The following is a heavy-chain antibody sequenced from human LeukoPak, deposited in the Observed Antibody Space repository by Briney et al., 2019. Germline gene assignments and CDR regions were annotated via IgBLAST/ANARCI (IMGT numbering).Heavy chain of an antibody. J-gene: IGHJ4*02. V-gene: IGHV4-34*01. CDR2: ISHSGST. CDR3: ARVYCSSTSCYTLYFDY. Sequence: SETLSLTCGVYGGSFSGYYWSWIRQPPGKGLEWIGEISHSGSTNYNPSLKSRVTISVDTSKNQFSLKLSSVTAADTAVYYCARVYCSSTSCYTLYFDYWGQGTLVTVSS. CDR1: GGSFSGYY. D-gene: IGHD2-2*02.